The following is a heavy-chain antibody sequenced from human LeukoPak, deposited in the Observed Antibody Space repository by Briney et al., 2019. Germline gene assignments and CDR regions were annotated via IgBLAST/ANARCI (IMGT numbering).Heavy chain of an antibody. V-gene: IGHV3-11*01. CDR1: GFTFSDYY. J-gene: IGHJ5*02. CDR2: ISSSGSTI. Sequence: GGSLRLSCTASGFTFSDYYMSWIRQAPGKGLEWVSYISSSGSTIYYADSVKGRFTISRDNAKNSLYLQMNSLRAEDTAVYYCARTGTTSRNWFDPWGQGTLVTVSS. D-gene: IGHD1-1*01. CDR3: ARTGTTSRNWFDP.